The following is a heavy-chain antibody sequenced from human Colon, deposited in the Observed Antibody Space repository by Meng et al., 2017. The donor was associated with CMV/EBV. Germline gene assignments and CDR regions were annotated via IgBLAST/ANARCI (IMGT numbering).Heavy chain of an antibody. CDR1: GVSINSDY. D-gene: IGHD3-10*01. J-gene: IGHJ4*02. CDR3: ARRVSGSSFRDY. V-gene: IGHV4-59*08. Sequence: GPLRLSCTVSGVSINSDYWGWLRQSPGRGLEWVAYVHSNGNTNYNPSLKRRGSISLDTSKNQFSLKLNSVIAADTAVYYCARRVSGSSFRDYWGQGTLVTVSS. CDR2: VHSNGNT.